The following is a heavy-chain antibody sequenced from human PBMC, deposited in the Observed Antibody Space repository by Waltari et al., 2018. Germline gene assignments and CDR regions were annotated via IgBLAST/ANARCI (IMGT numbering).Heavy chain of an antibody. V-gene: IGHV1-69*14. D-gene: IGHD3-9*01. J-gene: IGHJ4*02. CDR1: GGTFSSYA. Sequence: QVQLVQSGAEVKKPGSSVKVSCKASGGTFSSYAISWVRQAPGQGLEWLGGITPMLGTAKYVQKFKGRVRNTAEKYTSTAYMELSSLRSGDTAVYYCGSSDLVYYDILTGYYYFDYWGQGTLVTVSS. CDR2: ITPMLGTA. CDR3: GSSDLVYYDILTGYYYFDY.